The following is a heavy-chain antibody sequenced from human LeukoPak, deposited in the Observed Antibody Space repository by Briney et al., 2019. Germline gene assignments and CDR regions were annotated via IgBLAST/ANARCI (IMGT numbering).Heavy chain of an antibody. CDR3: ARVPSIVQWLVRGKAVPFTSNYYYMDV. V-gene: IGHV3-53*01. CDR2: IHSGGST. CDR1: GFTVSSNY. D-gene: IGHD6-19*01. J-gene: IGHJ6*03. Sequence: GGSLRLSCAASGFTVSSNYMSWVRQAPGKGLEWVSVIHSGGSTYYADSVKGRFTISRDNSKNTLYLQMNSLRAEDTAVYYCARVPSIVQWLVRGKAVPFTSNYYYMDVWGKGTTVTVSS.